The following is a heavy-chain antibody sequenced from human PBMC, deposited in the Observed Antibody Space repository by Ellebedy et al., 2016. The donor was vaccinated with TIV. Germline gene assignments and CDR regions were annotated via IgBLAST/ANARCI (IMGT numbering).Heavy chain of an antibody. D-gene: IGHD6-19*01. J-gene: IGHJ4*02. Sequence: GGSLRLXXAASGFTFADYAMHWVRQAPGKGLEWVSLISWDGGSTYYADSVKGRFTISRDNSKNSLYLQMNSLRAEDAALYYCAKDPTPYNSGWYPDYWGQGTLVTVSS. CDR2: ISWDGGST. CDR1: GFTFADYA. V-gene: IGHV3-43D*03. CDR3: AKDPTPYNSGWYPDY.